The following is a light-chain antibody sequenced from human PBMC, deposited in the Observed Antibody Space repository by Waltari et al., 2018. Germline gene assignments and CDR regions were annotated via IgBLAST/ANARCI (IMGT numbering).Light chain of an antibody. J-gene: IGKJ1*01. CDR2: GAS. V-gene: IGKV3-20*01. CDR1: QRVSRI. CDR3: QHYVRLPAT. Sequence: ELVLTQSPGTLSLSPGERATLSCGARQRVSRILSWYQQQPAQAPRLLIYGASSMATGIPDRCSGSGSGTDFSLTISRLEPEDFAGYYCQHYVRLPATFGQGTKVEIK.